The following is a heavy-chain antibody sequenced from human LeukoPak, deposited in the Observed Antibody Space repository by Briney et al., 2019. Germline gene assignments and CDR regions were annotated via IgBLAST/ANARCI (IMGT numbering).Heavy chain of an antibody. CDR3: ARGYCSSTSCYSGIDY. V-gene: IGHV3-13*01. CDR2: IGTAGDT. CDR1: GFTFSSYA. Sequence: GGSLRLSCAASGFTFSSYAMSWVRQATGKGLEWVSAIGTAGDTYYPGSVKGRFTISRENAKNSLYLQMNSLRAGDTAVYYCARGYCSSTSCYSGIDYWGQGTLVTVSS. J-gene: IGHJ4*02. D-gene: IGHD2-2*01.